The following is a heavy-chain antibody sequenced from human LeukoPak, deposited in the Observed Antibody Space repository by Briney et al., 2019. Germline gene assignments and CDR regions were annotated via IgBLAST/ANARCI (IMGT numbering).Heavy chain of an antibody. J-gene: IGHJ5*02. CDR3: ARGRLRYFDWLLYGGRNWFDP. Sequence: GASVKVSCKASGYTFTNYGISWVRQAPGQGLEWMGWISAYTGNTKYAQKFQGRVTMTTDTSTSTSYMELRSLRSDDTAVYYCARGRLRYFDWLLYGGRNWFDPWGQGTLVTVSS. CDR1: GYTFTNYG. D-gene: IGHD3-9*01. V-gene: IGHV1-18*01. CDR2: ISAYTGNT.